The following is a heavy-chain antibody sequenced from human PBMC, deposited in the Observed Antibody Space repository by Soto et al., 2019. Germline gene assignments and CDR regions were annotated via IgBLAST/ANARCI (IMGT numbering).Heavy chain of an antibody. D-gene: IGHD6-6*01. V-gene: IGHV4-39*01. Sequence: QLQLQESGPGLVKPSETLSLTCTVSGGSISSSSYYWGWIRQPPGKGLEWIGSIYYSGSTYYNPSLKSRVTISVDTSKNQFSLKLSSVTAADTAVYYCARHCRIAARPSRYFDYWGQGTLVTVSS. J-gene: IGHJ4*02. CDR2: IYYSGST. CDR1: GGSISSSSYY. CDR3: ARHCRIAARPSRYFDY.